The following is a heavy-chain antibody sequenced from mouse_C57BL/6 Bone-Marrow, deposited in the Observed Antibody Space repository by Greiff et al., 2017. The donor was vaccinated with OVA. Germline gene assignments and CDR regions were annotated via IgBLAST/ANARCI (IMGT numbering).Heavy chain of an antibody. J-gene: IGHJ3*01. CDR3: ASPDYYGSSPFAY. D-gene: IGHD1-1*01. V-gene: IGHV1-18*01. CDR1: GYTFTDYN. CDR2: INPNNGGT. Sequence: VQLQQSGPELVKPGASVKIPCKASGYTFTDYNMDWVKQSHGKSLEWIGDINPNNGGTIYNQKFKGKATLTVDKSSSTAYMELRSLTSEDTAVYYCASPDYYGSSPFAYWGQGTLVTVSA.